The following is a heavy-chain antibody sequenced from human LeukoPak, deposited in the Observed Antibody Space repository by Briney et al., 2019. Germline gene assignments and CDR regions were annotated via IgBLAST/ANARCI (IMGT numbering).Heavy chain of an antibody. D-gene: IGHD3-22*01. CDR3: ARDGPYDSGAFEI. CDR1: GYSINNDYF. J-gene: IGHJ3*02. V-gene: IGHV4-38-2*02. Sequence: PSETLSLTCTVSGYSINNDYFRGWTRPPPGKGLEWIGSIYHSGSTYYNPSLKSRVTISVDTYKNQFSLRLSSVTAADTARYYCARDGPYDSGAFEIWGQGTMVAVSS. CDR2: IYHSGST.